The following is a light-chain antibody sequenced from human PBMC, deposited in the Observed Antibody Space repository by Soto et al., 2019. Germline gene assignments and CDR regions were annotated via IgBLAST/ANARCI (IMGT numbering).Light chain of an antibody. CDR1: QGISSS. Sequence: DIQLTQSPSFLSASVGDRVTITCRASQGISSSLAWFPQKPGKAPKLLIYAASTLQSRVPSRFSGSGSGTDFTLTINSLQPEDFATYYCQQVNTYPHTFGQGTKLEIK. J-gene: IGKJ2*01. CDR3: QQVNTYPHT. V-gene: IGKV1-9*01. CDR2: AAS.